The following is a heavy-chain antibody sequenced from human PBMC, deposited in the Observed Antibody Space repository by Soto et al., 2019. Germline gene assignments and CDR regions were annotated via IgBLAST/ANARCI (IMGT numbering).Heavy chain of an antibody. J-gene: IGHJ4*02. CDR2: ISGSGGST. CDR1: GFTFSSYA. CDR3: ASPGSRQDY. D-gene: IGHD6-13*01. Sequence: GESLKISCAASGFTFSSYAMSWVRQAPGKGLEWVSAISGSGGSTYYADSVKGRFTISRDNSKNTLYLQMNSLRAEDTAVYYWASPGSRQDYWGQGTLVTVSS. V-gene: IGHV3-23*01.